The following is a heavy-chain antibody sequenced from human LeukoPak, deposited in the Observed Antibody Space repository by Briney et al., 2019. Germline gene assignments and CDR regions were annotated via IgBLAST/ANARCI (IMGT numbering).Heavy chain of an antibody. CDR1: GFTFSSYA. J-gene: IGHJ3*02. CDR2: ISGSGGST. D-gene: IGHD1-20*01. CDR3: AKGGLLYNWNDENAFDI. V-gene: IGHV3-23*01. Sequence: PGGSLRLSCAASGFTFSSYAMSWVRQAPGKGLEWVSAISGSGGSTYYADSVKGRFTISRDNSKNTLYLQMNSLRAEDTAVYYCAKGGLLYNWNDENAFDIWGQGTMVTVSS.